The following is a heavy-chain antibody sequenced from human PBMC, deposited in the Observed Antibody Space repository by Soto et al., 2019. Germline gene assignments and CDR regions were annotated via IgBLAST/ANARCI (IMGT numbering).Heavy chain of an antibody. CDR1: GGPISNGYYY. V-gene: IGHV4-31*01. CDR2: VYHSGRT. D-gene: IGHD2-15*01. Sequence: SATLSLTCTVSGGPISNGYYYWSWVRQNPGKGLEWIGHVYHSGRTYYNPSLKSLVGITVDTSKIQFSLNLNSVTDADTALYYCARWVEVSLDYFDSWGQG. J-gene: IGHJ4*02. CDR3: ARWVEVSLDYFDS.